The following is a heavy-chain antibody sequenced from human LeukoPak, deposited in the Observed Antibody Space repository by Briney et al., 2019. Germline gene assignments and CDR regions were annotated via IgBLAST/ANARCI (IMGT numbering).Heavy chain of an antibody. D-gene: IGHD5-24*01. CDR2: IYSSGNS. Sequence: GGSLRLSCAASGFTVSSSYMSWVRQAPGKGLEWVSMIYSSGNSYYADSVKGRFTLSRDTAKSTLFLQMNSLRVEDVAVYYCAREGIARDGFNYYANWGQGTLVTVSS. CDR1: GFTVSSSY. J-gene: IGHJ1*01. V-gene: IGHV3-66*03. CDR3: AREGIARDGFNYYAN.